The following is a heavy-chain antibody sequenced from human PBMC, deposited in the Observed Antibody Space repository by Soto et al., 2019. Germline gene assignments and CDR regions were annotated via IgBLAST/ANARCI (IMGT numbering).Heavy chain of an antibody. D-gene: IGHD6-19*01. V-gene: IGHV3-11*06. CDR2: ISSSSSYT. CDR3: ARAPEMAVVAFDI. J-gene: IGHJ3*02. Sequence: GGSLRLSCAASGFTFSDYYMSWIRQAPGKGLEWVSYISSSSSYTNYADSVKGRFTISRDNAKNSLYLQMNSLRAEDTAVYYCARAPEMAVVAFDIWGQGTMVTVSS. CDR1: GFTFSDYY.